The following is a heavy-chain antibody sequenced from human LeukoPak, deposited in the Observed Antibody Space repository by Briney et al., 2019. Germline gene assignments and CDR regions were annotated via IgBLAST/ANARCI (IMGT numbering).Heavy chain of an antibody. J-gene: IGHJ4*02. CDR3: ARLLWFGELLSASPYFDY. V-gene: IGHV3-23*01. Sequence: GGSLRLSCAASGFTFSSYAMSWVRQAPGKGLEWVSAISGSGGSTYYADSVKGRFTISRDNSKNTLYLQMNSLRAEDTAVYYCARLLWFGELLSASPYFDYWGQGTLVTVSS. CDR2: ISGSGGST. CDR1: GFTFSSYA. D-gene: IGHD3-10*01.